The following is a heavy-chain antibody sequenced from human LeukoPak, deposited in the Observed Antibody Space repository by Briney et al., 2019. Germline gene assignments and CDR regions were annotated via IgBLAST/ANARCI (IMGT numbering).Heavy chain of an antibody. Sequence: SETLSLTCAVSGGSISSGGYSWSWIRQPPGKGLEWIGYIYHSGSTYYNPSLKSRVTISVDRSKNQFSLKLSSVTAADTAEYYCARGSGSTPPMDVWGQGTTVTVSS. CDR3: ARGSGSTPPMDV. D-gene: IGHD3-3*01. V-gene: IGHV4-30-2*01. J-gene: IGHJ6*02. CDR1: GGSISSGGYS. CDR2: IYHSGST.